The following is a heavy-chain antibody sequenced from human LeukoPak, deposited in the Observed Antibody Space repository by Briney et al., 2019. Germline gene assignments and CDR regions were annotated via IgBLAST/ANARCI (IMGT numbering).Heavy chain of an antibody. V-gene: IGHV3-64D*06. D-gene: IGHD2-2*01. CDR3: VKDMYCSSTSCYGFAA. CDR1: GFTFSSYA. Sequence: GGSLRLPCSASGFTFSSYAMHWVRQAPGKGLEYVSAISSNGGSTYYADSVKGRFTISRDNSKNTLYLQMSSLRAEDTAVYYCVKDMYCSSTSCYGFAAWGQGTLVTVSS. CDR2: ISSNGGST. J-gene: IGHJ5*02.